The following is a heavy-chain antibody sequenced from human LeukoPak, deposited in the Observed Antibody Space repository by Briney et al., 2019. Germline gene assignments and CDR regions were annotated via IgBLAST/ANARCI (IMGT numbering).Heavy chain of an antibody. D-gene: IGHD5-18*01. CDR2: ISGDGGST. CDR3: AKDIWQGYSYGSYYFYGMDV. CDR1: GFTFDDYA. J-gene: IGHJ6*02. V-gene: IGHV3-43*02. Sequence: PGGSLRLSCAPSGFTFDDYAMHWVRQAPGKGLEWVSLISGDGGSTYYADSVKGRFTISRDNSKNSLYLQMNSLRTEDTALYYCAKDIWQGYSYGSYYFYGMDVWGQGTTVTVSS.